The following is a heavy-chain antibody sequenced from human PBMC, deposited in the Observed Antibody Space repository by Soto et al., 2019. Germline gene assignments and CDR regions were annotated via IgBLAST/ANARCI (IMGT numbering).Heavy chain of an antibody. J-gene: IGHJ6*02. CDR1: GYSFTSYW. D-gene: IGHD3-3*01. V-gene: IGHV5-10-1*01. CDR2: IDPSDSYT. Sequence: GESLKISCKGSGYSFTSYWINWVRQMPGKGLEWMGRIDPSDSYTNYSPSFQGHVTISVDKSIGTAYLQWSSLKASDTAMYYCARLRFLDYYSMDVWGQGTTVTVSS. CDR3: ARLRFLDYYSMDV.